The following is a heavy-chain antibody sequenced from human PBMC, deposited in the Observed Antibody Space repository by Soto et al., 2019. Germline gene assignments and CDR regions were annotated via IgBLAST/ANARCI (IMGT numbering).Heavy chain of an antibody. D-gene: IGHD6-13*01. J-gene: IGHJ5*02. V-gene: IGHV4-34*01. CDR1: VWSFSCYY. Sequence: KPSETLSLTCAVYVWSFSCYYWIWIRQPPGKGLEWIGEINHSGSTNYNPSLKSRVTISVDTSKNHFSLKLSSVTAAATAVYYCARGLKQLVRGSSFDPWGQGTLVTVSS. CDR2: INHSGST. CDR3: ARGLKQLVRGSSFDP.